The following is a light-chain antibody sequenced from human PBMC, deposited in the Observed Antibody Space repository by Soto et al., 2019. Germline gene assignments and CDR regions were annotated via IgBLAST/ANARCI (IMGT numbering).Light chain of an antibody. CDR1: SSDIGSYDY. Sequence: QSALAQPASVSGSPGQSITISRTGTSSDIGSYDYVSWYQQHPGKAPNLIIYEVTDRPSGVSNRFSGSKSGNTASLTISGLQAEDEADYYCSSFTSTSTRLFGSGTKVTVL. V-gene: IGLV2-14*01. CDR2: EVT. CDR3: SSFTSTSTRL. J-gene: IGLJ1*01.